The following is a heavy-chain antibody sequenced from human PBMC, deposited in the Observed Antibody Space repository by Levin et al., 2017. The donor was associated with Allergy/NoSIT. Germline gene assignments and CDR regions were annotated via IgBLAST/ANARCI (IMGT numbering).Heavy chain of an antibody. CDR3: ARDECAWFGECYGMDV. D-gene: IGHD3-10*01. CDR1: GDSISGDTFY. CDR2: IHHSGSA. J-gene: IGHJ6*02. Sequence: SQTLSLTCTVSGDSISGDTFYWPWIRHHPGKGLEWIGFIHHSGSAYYNPSLKSRLTMSLDTSKSQFSLKLTSVTVADTAVYYCARDECAWFGECYGMDVWGQGTTVIVSS. V-gene: IGHV4-31*03.